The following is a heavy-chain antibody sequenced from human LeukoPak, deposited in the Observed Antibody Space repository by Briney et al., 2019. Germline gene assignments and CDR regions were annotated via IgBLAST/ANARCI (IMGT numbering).Heavy chain of an antibody. CDR1: GYTLTSYD. Sequence: GASVKVSCKASGYTLTSYDINWVRQATGQGLEWMGWMNPNSGNTGYAQKFQGRVTMTRNTSISTAYMELSSLRSEDTAVYYCARGAFTYCSSTSRKNWFDPWGQGTLVTVSS. V-gene: IGHV1-8*01. J-gene: IGHJ5*02. D-gene: IGHD2-2*01. CDR3: ARGAFTYCSSTSRKNWFDP. CDR2: MNPNSGNT.